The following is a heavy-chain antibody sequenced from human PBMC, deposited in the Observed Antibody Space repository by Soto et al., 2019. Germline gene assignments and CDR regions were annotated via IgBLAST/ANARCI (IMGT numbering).Heavy chain of an antibody. V-gene: IGHV3-48*02. J-gene: IGHJ6*02. CDR1: GFAFSGYG. CDR2: VSNSGSMI. D-gene: IGHD3-3*01. Sequence: GGSLRLSCEAFGFAFSGYGMNWVRQAPGRGLEWISSVSNSGSMIHYSASVKGRFTISRDNAMNSLYLQMNSLSDEDTAVYYCARGGWNYDCIDVWGQGTTVTVSS. CDR3: ARGGWNYDCIDV.